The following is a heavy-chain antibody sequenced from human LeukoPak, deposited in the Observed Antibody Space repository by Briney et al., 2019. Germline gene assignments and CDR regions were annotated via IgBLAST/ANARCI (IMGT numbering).Heavy chain of an antibody. D-gene: IGHD6-13*01. CDR1: GFIFSNYW. J-gene: IGHJ4*02. CDR2: INQDGSKE. Sequence: GGSLRLSCTASGFIFSNYWMTWVRQAPGKGLEWVARINQDGSKEYYIDSVKARFSISRDNARNSLSLQMNSLRAEDTAVYYCAREGYSSSWAFDYWGQGTLVTVSS. V-gene: IGHV3-7*01. CDR3: AREGYSSSWAFDY.